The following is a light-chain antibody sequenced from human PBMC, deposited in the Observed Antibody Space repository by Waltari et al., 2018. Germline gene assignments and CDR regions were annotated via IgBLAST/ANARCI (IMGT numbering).Light chain of an antibody. CDR2: KVS. J-gene: IGKJ4*01. CDR3: MQGTHFPLT. Sequence: DVVMTQSPLSLPITPGQPASMTCRSSQSLLHSNGNTYLSWFLQKPGQPPRRLIYKVSNRDSVVPDRFSGSGAGTDFTLKISRVEAEDVGVYYCMQGTHFPLTFGGGTKVEIK. CDR1: QSLLHSNGNTY. V-gene: IGKV2-30*02.